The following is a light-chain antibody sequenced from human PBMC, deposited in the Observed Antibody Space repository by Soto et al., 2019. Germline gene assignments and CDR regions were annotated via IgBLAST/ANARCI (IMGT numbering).Light chain of an antibody. J-gene: IGKJ1*01. V-gene: IGKV1-5*01. CDR3: QQYNSYPV. CDR1: QSISSW. Sequence: DIQMTQSPSTLSASVGDRVTITCRASQSISSWLAWYQQKPGKAPKLLIYDASSLESGVPSRFSGSGSGTEFTLTISCLQPDDFATYYCQQYNSYPVFGQGTKVDIK. CDR2: DAS.